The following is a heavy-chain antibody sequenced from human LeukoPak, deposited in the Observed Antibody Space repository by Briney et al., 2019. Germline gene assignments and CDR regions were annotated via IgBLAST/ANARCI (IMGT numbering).Heavy chain of an antibody. D-gene: IGHD1-26*01. J-gene: IGHJ4*02. CDR3: ARDAGWGYYDL. CDR2: IDKHGSGK. V-gene: IGHV3-7*01. Sequence: PGGSLRLSCVASGFTFSTSSLTWVRQAPGKGLEWVANIDKHGSGKYYVDSVKGRFAISREYASNSVFLQMDSLRAEDTSVYYCARDAGWGYYDLWGQGTPVTVSS. CDR1: GFTFSTSS.